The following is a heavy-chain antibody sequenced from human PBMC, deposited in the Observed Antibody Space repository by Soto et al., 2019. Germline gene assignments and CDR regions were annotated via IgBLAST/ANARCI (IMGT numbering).Heavy chain of an antibody. CDR1: GFTLSSYW. CDR2: INSDGSST. CDR3: ARDPAPSGWFDY. V-gene: IGHV3-74*01. D-gene: IGHD6-19*01. Sequence: LRLSCAASGFTLSSYWMHWVRQAPGKGLVWVSRINSDGSSTSYADSVKGRFTISRDSAKNTLYLRMNSLRAEDTAVYYCARDPAPSGWFDYWGQGTLVTVSS. J-gene: IGHJ5*01.